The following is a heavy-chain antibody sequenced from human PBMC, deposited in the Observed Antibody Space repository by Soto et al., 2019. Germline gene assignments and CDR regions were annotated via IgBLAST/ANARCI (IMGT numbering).Heavy chain of an antibody. V-gene: IGHV1-69*02. J-gene: IGHJ5*02. Sequence: GASVKVSCKASGGTFSSYTISWVRQAPGQGLEWMGRIIPILGIADYAQKFQGRVTITADKSTSTAYMELSSLRSEDTAVYYCARGFVVVPAAMRAWFDPWGQGTLVTVSS. CDR1: GGTFSSYT. CDR3: ARGFVVVPAAMRAWFDP. CDR2: IIPILGIA. D-gene: IGHD2-2*01.